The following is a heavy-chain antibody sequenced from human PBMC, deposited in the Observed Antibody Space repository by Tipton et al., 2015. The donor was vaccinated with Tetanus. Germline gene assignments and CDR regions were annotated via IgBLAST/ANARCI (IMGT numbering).Heavy chain of an antibody. V-gene: IGHV3-30*18. CDR3: AKDPTDGYRGRGNEGGIDY. Sequence: SLRLSCAASGFTFDDYAMHWVRQAPGKGLEWVAVISSDGSKKYYVGSVQGRFTISRDNSKNTLFLQMNSLRAEDAAVYYCAKDPTDGYRGRGNEGGIDYWGQGTLVTVSS. D-gene: IGHD5-24*01. CDR2: ISSDGSKK. J-gene: IGHJ4*02. CDR1: GFTFDDYA.